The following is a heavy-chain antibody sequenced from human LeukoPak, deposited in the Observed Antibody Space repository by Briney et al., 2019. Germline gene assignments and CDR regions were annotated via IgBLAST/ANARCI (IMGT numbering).Heavy chain of an antibody. CDR3: ARGSSNYVGEYYYYMDV. Sequence: ASVKVSCKASGGTFSSYAISWVRQAPGQGLEWMGGIIPIFGTANYAQKFQGRVTITTGGSTSTAYMELSSLRSEDTAVYYCARGSSNYVGEYYYYMDVWGKGTTVTVSS. D-gene: IGHD4-11*01. V-gene: IGHV1-69*05. CDR2: IIPIFGTA. CDR1: GGTFSSYA. J-gene: IGHJ6*03.